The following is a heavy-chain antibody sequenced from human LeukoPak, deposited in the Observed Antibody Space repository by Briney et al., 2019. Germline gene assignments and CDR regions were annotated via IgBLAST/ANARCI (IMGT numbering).Heavy chain of an antibody. CDR2: INSDGSST. CDR1: GLTFSSYW. D-gene: IGHD3-22*01. J-gene: IGHJ4*02. Sequence: GGSLRLSCAASGLTFSSYWMHWVRQAPGKGLVWVTRINSDGSSTSYADSVKGRFTISRDNAKNTLYLQMNSLRAEDTAVYYCARERSSSGYPDDYWGRGTLVTVSS. V-gene: IGHV3-74*01. CDR3: ARERSSSGYPDDY.